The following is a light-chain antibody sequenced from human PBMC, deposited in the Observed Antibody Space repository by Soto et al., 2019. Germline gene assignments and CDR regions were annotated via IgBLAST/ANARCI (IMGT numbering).Light chain of an antibody. J-gene: IGLJ1*01. Sequence: QSVLTQPPSASGSPGQSVTISCTGTSSDVGGYNYVSWYQQHPGKAPKLMIYEVSKRPSGVPDRFSGSKSGNTASLTVSGLQAEDEADYYCSSYAGSLSAGGVFGTGNKVTVL. CDR3: SSYAGSLSAGGV. V-gene: IGLV2-8*01. CDR2: EVS. CDR1: SSDVGGYNY.